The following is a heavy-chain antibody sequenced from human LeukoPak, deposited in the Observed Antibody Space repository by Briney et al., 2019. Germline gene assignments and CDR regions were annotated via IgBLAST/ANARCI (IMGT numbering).Heavy chain of an antibody. Sequence: GGSLRLSCAASGFTLSNAYMSWVRQAPGKGLEWVGRIKNKANGGTTDYAAPVKGRFTISRDDSKNTLYLQMNSLKTEDTAVYYCTTTIVGVTTWFDPWGQGTLVTVSS. J-gene: IGHJ5*02. D-gene: IGHD1-26*01. V-gene: IGHV3-15*01. CDR1: GFTLSNAY. CDR3: TTTIVGVTTWFDP. CDR2: IKNKANGGTT.